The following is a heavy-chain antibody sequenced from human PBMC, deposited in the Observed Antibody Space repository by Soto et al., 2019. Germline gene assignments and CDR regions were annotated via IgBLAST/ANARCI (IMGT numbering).Heavy chain of an antibody. Sequence: ALVKVSCKASGYTFTSYGISWVRQAPGQGLEWMGWISAYNGNTNYAQKLQGRVTMTTDTSTSTAYMELRSLRSDDTAVYYCARDPKQWSWFDPWGQGTLVTVSS. CDR2: ISAYNGNT. V-gene: IGHV1-18*01. J-gene: IGHJ5*02. CDR1: GYTFTSYG. CDR3: ARDPKQWSWFDP. D-gene: IGHD6-19*01.